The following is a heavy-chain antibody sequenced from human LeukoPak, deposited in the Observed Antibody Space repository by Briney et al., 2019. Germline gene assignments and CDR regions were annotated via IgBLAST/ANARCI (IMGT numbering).Heavy chain of an antibody. CDR2: INHSGST. J-gene: IGHJ4*02. Sequence: SETLSLTCAVYGGSFSGYYWSWIRQPPGKGLEWIGEINHSGSTNYNPSLKRRVAISVDTSKNQFSLKLSSVTAADTAVYYCARGGPDLYYFDYWGQGTLVTVSS. CDR3: ARGGPDLYYFDY. D-gene: IGHD1-14*01. CDR1: GGSFSGYY. V-gene: IGHV4-34*01.